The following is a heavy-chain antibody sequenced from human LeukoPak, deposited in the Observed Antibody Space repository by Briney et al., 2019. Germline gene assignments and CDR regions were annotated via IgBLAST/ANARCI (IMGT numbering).Heavy chain of an antibody. D-gene: IGHD6-6*01. J-gene: IGHJ4*02. CDR1: GGSISGSY. CDR3: ARHTYARPFDS. V-gene: IGHV4-59*08. Sequence: PSETLSLTCTVSGGSISGSYWSWIRQPPGKGLEWIGYIYYSGDSNYNPSLKSRATISLDTSKNQFSLKVSSVTAADTAIYYCARHTYARPFDSWGQGILVTVSS. CDR2: IYYSGDS.